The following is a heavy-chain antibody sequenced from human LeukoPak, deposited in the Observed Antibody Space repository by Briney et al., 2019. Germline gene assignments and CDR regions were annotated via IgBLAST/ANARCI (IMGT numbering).Heavy chain of an antibody. CDR2: ISSSSSTI. V-gene: IGHV3-48*02. Sequence: GGSLRLSCAASGFTFSTYSMNWVRQAPGKGLEWVSYISSSSSTIYNADSVKGRFTISRDNAKNSLYLQMNSLRDKDTAVYYCARDGVRSGYHEGPDYWGQGTLVTVSS. J-gene: IGHJ4*02. CDR1: GFTFSTYS. D-gene: IGHD3-22*01. CDR3: ARDGVRSGYHEGPDY.